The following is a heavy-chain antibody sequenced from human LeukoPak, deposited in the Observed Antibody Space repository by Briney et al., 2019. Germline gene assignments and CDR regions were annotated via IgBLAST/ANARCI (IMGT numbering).Heavy chain of an antibody. V-gene: IGHV3-11*06. CDR3: ARLGARQVLDY. J-gene: IGHJ4*02. D-gene: IGHD4-17*01. Sequence: GGSLRLSCAASGFTFSDYYMSWIRQAPGKGLEWVSDIRSSSSYTNYADSVKGRFTISRDNAKNSLYLQMNSLRAEDTAVYYCARLGARQVLDYWGQGTLVTVSS. CDR1: GFTFSDYY. CDR2: IRSSSSYT.